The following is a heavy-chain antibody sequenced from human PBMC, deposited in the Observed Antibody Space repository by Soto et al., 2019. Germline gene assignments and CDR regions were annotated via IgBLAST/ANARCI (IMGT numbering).Heavy chain of an antibody. CDR2: IDPSDSYT. CDR3: ARLQSSSWPYYYGMDV. V-gene: IGHV5-10-1*01. CDR1: GYSFTSYW. Sequence: PGESLKISCKGSGYSFTSYWISWVRQMPGKGLEWMGRIDPSDSYTNYSPSFQGHVTISADKSISTAYLQWSSLKASDTAMYYCARLQSSSWPYYYGMDVWGQGTTVTVSS. D-gene: IGHD6-13*01. J-gene: IGHJ6*02.